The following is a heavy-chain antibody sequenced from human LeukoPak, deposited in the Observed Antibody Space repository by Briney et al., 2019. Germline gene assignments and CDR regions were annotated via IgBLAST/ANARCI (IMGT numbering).Heavy chain of an antibody. V-gene: IGHV1-46*01. J-gene: IGHJ4*02. CDR1: GYTFASYY. D-gene: IGHD1-26*01. Sequence: ASVKVSCKASGYTFASYYMHWVRQAPGQGLEWMGIINPSGGSTTYAQKFQGRVTMTRDTSTGTVYMELSRLRSEDTAVYYCARDSTPTYYSGTYYFEYWGQGTLVTVSS. CDR3: ARDSTPTYYSGTYYFEY. CDR2: INPSGGST.